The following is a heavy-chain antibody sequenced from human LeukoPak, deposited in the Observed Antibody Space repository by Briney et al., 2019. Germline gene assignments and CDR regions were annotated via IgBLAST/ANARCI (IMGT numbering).Heavy chain of an antibody. CDR3: AVEMATINWFDP. V-gene: IGHV4-59*01. Sequence: SETLSLTCTVSGGSISSYYWSWIRQPPGKGLEWIGYIYYSGSTNYNPSLKSRVTISVDTSKNQFSLKLSSVTAADTAVYYCAVEMATINWFDPWGQGTLVTVSS. CDR2: IYYSGST. CDR1: GGSISSYY. D-gene: IGHD5-24*01. J-gene: IGHJ5*02.